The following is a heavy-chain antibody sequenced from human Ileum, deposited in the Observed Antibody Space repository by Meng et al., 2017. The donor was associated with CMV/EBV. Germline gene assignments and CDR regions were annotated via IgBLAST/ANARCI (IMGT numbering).Heavy chain of an antibody. CDR1: GDSITSLKW. CDR2: IYHSGLT. Sequence: QVRLQESGPGLVKPSGTLSLTCTVSGDSITSLKWWSWVRQPPGKGLEWIAEIYHSGLTNYNAPFKSRVTVSVDMSKNEFSLSLRSVTAADTAVYYCASRSYYGRRWFEPWGQGTLVTVSS. CDR3: ASRSYYGRRWFEP. J-gene: IGHJ5*02. V-gene: IGHV4-4*02. D-gene: IGHD3-16*01.